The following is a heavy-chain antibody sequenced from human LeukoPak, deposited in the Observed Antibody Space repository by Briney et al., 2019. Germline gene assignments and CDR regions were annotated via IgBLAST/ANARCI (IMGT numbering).Heavy chain of an antibody. Sequence: SETLSLTCAVYGGSFSGYYWSWIGQPPGKGLEWIGEIKHSGSANYNPSLKSRVTISVDTSKNQFSLKLSSVTAADTAVYYCARGPYYDFWSGYSFYYFDYWGQGTLVTVSS. CDR1: GGSFSGYY. V-gene: IGHV4-34*01. J-gene: IGHJ4*02. CDR3: ARGPYYDFWSGYSFYYFDY. CDR2: IKHSGSA. D-gene: IGHD3-3*01.